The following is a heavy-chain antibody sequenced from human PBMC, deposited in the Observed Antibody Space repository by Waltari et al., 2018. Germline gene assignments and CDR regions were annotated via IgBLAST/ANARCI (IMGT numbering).Heavy chain of an antibody. CDR3: ARDYGDYPNRYYYYYMDV. Sequence: EVQLVESGGGLVKPGGSLRLSCAASGFTFSSYSMNWFRQAPGKGLEWVSSISSSSSYIYYADSVKGRFTISRDNAKNSLYLQMNSLRAEDTAVYYCARDYGDYPNRYYYYYMDVWGKGTTVTVSS. CDR2: ISSSSSYI. J-gene: IGHJ6*03. CDR1: GFTFSSYS. D-gene: IGHD4-17*01. V-gene: IGHV3-21*01.